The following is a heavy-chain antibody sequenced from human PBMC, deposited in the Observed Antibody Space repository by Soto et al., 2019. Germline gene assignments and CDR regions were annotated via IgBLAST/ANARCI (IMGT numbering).Heavy chain of an antibody. Sequence: SGPTLVNPPQTLTLTCTFSGFSLSTSGVGVGWIRQPPGKALEWLALIYWDDDKRYSPSLKSRLTITKDTSKNQVVLTMTNMDAVDAATYYCAHTDIAVVPAAFFPWGQGALVTVSS. D-gene: IGHD2-2*01. CDR2: IYWDDDK. CDR3: AHTDIAVVPAAFFP. V-gene: IGHV2-5*02. J-gene: IGHJ5*02. CDR1: GFSLSTSGVG.